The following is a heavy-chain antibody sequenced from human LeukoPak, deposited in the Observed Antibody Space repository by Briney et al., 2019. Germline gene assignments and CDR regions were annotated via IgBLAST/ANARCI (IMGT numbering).Heavy chain of an antibody. Sequence: GGSLRLSCAASGFTFDDYAMHWVRQAPGKGLEWVSGISWNSGSIGYADSVKGRFTISRDNAKNSLYLQMNSLRAEDTALYYCAKASSAVTGPFDYWGQGTLVTVST. CDR3: AKASSAVTGPFDY. D-gene: IGHD6-19*01. CDR1: GFTFDDYA. CDR2: ISWNSGSI. J-gene: IGHJ4*02. V-gene: IGHV3-9*01.